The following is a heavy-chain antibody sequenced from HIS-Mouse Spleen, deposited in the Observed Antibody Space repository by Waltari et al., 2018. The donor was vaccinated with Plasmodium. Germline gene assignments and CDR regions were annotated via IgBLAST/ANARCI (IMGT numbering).Heavy chain of an antibody. CDR2: IKQDGSEK. CDR3: ASSWYWCFDL. Sequence: EVQLVESGGGLVQPGGSRRLPGAAPGFPFSSYWMGWVGQAPGKGREWVANIKQDGSEKYYVDAVKGRFTISRDNAKNSLYLQMNSLRAEDTAVYYCASSWYWCFDLWGRGTLVTVSS. V-gene: IGHV3-7*01. CDR1: GFPFSSYW. D-gene: IGHD6-13*01. J-gene: IGHJ2*01.